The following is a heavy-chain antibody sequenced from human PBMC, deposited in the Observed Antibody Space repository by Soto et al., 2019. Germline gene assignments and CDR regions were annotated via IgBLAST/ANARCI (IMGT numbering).Heavy chain of an antibody. D-gene: IGHD3-16*01. CDR1: DDFISSYY. Sequence: SETLSLTCTVSDDFISSYYWNWIRQPAGKGLEWIGRVSTNGATNYNPSLESRVTMSVDTSKNQFSLKLTSVTAADTAIYYCARRQLRDYIRWSFDPWGQGTLVTVS. J-gene: IGHJ5*02. CDR2: VSTNGAT. CDR3: ARRQLRDYIRWSFDP. V-gene: IGHV4-4*07.